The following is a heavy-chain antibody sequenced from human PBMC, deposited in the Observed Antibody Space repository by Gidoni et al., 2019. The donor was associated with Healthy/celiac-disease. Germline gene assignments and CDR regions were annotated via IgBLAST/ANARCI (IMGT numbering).Heavy chain of an antibody. CDR1: VFTFSSYS. J-gene: IGHJ4*02. D-gene: IGHD3-10*01. CDR3: ARGRMGRGVIMGQIDY. CDR2: ISSSSSYI. V-gene: IGHV3-21*01. Sequence: EVQLVESGGGLVKPGGSLRLSCEASVFTFSSYSMNWVRQAPGKGLEWVSSISSSSSYIYYADSVKARFTISRDNAKNSLYRQMNSLRAEDTAVYYCARGRMGRGVIMGQIDYWGQGALVTVSS.